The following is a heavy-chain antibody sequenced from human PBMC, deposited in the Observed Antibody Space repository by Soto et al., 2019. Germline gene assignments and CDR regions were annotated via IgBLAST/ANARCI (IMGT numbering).Heavy chain of an antibody. CDR1: GGSISSSSYY. V-gene: IGHV4-39*01. CDR3: EMVYADGMDV. J-gene: IGHJ6*04. CDR2: IYYSGST. Sequence: SETLSLTCTVSGGSISSSSYYWGWIRQPPGKGLEWIGSIYYSGSTYYNPSLKSRVTISVDTSKNQFSLKLSSVTAADTAAYYCEMVYADGMDVWGKGTTVTVS. D-gene: IGHD2-8*01.